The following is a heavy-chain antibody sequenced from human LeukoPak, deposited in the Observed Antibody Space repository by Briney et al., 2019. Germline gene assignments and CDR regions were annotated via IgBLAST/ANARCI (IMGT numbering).Heavy chain of an antibody. D-gene: IGHD6-19*01. Sequence: PGGSLRLSCAAPGFTFSSYSMNWVRQAPGKGLEWVSSISSSSSYIYYADSVKGRFTISRDNAKNSLYLQMNSLRAEDTAVYYCASGYSSGWSLDAFDIWGQGTMVTVSS. CDR3: ASGYSSGWSLDAFDI. CDR2: ISSSSSYI. CDR1: GFTFSSYS. J-gene: IGHJ3*02. V-gene: IGHV3-21*01.